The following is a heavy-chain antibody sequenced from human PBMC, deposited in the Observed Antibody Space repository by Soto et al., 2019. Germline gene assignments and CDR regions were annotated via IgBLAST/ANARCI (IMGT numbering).Heavy chain of an antibody. J-gene: IGHJ4*02. Sequence: ASVKVSSKAPGYTFTSYGISWVRQAPGQGLEWMGWICAYNGNTNYAQKLQGRVTMTTDTSTSTAYMELRSLRSDDTAVYYCARVTAMYYFDYWGKVTLVTVCS. CDR1: GYTFTSYG. V-gene: IGHV1-18*01. CDR3: ARVTAMYYFDY. CDR2: ICAYNGNT. D-gene: IGHD2-2*01.